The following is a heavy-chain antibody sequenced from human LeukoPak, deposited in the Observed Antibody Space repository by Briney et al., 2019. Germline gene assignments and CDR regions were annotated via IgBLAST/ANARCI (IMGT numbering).Heavy chain of an antibody. CDR3: ARPFRIVGATTYAFDI. CDR1: GYSISSGYY. CDR2: IYHSGST. V-gene: IGHV4-38-2*02. D-gene: IGHD1-26*01. J-gene: IGHJ3*02. Sequence: SETLSLTCTVSGYSISSGYYWGWIRQPPGKGLEWIGSIYHSGSTYYNPSLKSRVTISVDTSKNQFSLKLSSVTAADTAVYYCARPFRIVGATTYAFDIWGQGTMVTVSS.